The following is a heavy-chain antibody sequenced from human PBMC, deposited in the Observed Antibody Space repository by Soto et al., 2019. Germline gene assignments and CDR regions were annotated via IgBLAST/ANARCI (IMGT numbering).Heavy chain of an antibody. CDR3: AREGSTEGLRYYYGMGV. J-gene: IGHJ6*02. Sequence: SVKVSCKASGATFSSYAISWVRQAPGQGREWMLGIIPIFGTANYAQKFQGRVTITADKSTSTAYMELSSLRSEDKNGYYCAREGSTEGLRYYYGMGVWGQVTT. CDR2: IIPIFGTA. V-gene: IGHV1-69*06. CDR1: GATFSSYA. D-gene: IGHD4-4*01.